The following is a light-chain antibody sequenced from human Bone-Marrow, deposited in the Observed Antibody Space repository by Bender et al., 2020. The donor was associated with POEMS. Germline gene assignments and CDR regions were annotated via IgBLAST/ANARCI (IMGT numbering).Light chain of an antibody. CDR3: GTWDNRLRAYV. J-gene: IGLJ1*01. CDR1: GSNIQRNF. Sequence: QSVLTQPPSVSGTPGQRVTISCSGSGSNIQRNFVSWYQQLPETAPKLLIYDNNWRASGIPDRFSGSKSGTSATLGISGLQSGDEADYYCGTWDNRLRAYVLGTGTKVTVL. V-gene: IGLV1-51*01. CDR2: DNN.